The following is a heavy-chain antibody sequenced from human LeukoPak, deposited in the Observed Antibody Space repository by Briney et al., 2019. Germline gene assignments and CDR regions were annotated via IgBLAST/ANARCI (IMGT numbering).Heavy chain of an antibody. Sequence: ASVKVSCKASGYTFTNYGISWVRQAPGQGLEWMGWISSYNGHTIYAQKLQGRVTMTTDTSTSTVYMELRSLRSDDTAVYYCARDRHRRYYYDSTGREDAFDIWGQGTMVTVSS. J-gene: IGHJ3*02. D-gene: IGHD3-22*01. V-gene: IGHV1-18*01. CDR2: ISSYNGHT. CDR1: GYTFTNYG. CDR3: ARDRHRRYYYDSTGREDAFDI.